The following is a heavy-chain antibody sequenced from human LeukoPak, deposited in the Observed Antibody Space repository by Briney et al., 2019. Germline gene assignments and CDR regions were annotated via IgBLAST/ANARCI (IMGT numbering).Heavy chain of an antibody. CDR3: ARGSSGWYLFDY. CDR2: INSDGSST. CDR1: GFTFSSYW. V-gene: IGHV3-74*01. D-gene: IGHD6-19*01. Sequence: PGGSLRRSCAASGFTFSSYWMHWVRQAPGKGLVWVSRINSDGSSTSYADSVKGRFTISRDNAKNTLYLQMNSLRAEDTAVYYCARGSSGWYLFDYWGQGTLVTVSS. J-gene: IGHJ4*02.